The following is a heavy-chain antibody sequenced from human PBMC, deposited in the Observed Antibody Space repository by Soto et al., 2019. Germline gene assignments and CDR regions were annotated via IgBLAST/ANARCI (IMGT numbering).Heavy chain of an antibody. D-gene: IGHD3-10*01. V-gene: IGHV4-34*01. J-gene: IGHJ4*02. Sequence: SETLCLTCAVDGGSFIGYYWSWIRQPPGKGLEWIGEINHSGSTNYNPSLKSRVTISVDTSKNQFSLKLSSVTAADTAVYYCARGPSVLLWFGELFGFDYWGQGTLVTVSS. CDR3: ARGPSVLLWFGELFGFDY. CDR2: INHSGST. CDR1: GGSFIGYY.